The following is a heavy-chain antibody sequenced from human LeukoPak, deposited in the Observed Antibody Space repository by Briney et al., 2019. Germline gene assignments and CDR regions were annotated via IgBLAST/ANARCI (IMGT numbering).Heavy chain of an antibody. D-gene: IGHD6-25*01. CDR2: ISYDGSNK. CDR3: AKDSAASIDY. V-gene: IGHV3-30*18. CDR1: GFTFSSYG. Sequence: GGSLRLSCAASGFTFSSYGMHWVRPAPGKGLEWVAVISYDGSNKYYADAVKGLFTISRDNSKNTLYLQMNSLRAEDTAVYYCAKDSAASIDYLGQGTLVTVSS. J-gene: IGHJ4*02.